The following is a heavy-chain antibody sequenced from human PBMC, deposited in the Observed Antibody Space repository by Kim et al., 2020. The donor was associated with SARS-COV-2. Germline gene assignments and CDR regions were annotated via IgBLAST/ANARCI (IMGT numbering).Heavy chain of an antibody. Sequence: GGSLRLSCAASGFTFSDSAVLWVRQASGKGLEWIGRIKNNANRHATAYAASVVGRFTISRDDSKNTAYLQMNSLKTEDTAVYYCITLVSDHWGRGTLVTV. CDR1: GFTFSDSA. V-gene: IGHV3-73*01. CDR2: IKNNANRHAT. D-gene: IGHD2-15*01. J-gene: IGHJ5*02. CDR3: ITLVSDH.